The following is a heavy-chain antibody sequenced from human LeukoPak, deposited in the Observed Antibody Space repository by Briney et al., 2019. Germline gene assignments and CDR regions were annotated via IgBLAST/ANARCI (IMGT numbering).Heavy chain of an antibody. CDR2: ISSSGTNI. CDR3: ARSSTTYYYDTSSHY. CDR1: GFTFSSYS. V-gene: IGHV3-48*04. Sequence: GGSLRLSCAASGFTFSSYSMNWVRQAPGKGLEWVSYISSSGTNIYYADSEKGRFTISRDNAKNSLYLQMNSLRAEDTAVYYCARSSTTYYYDTSSHYWGQGTLVTVSS. J-gene: IGHJ4*02. D-gene: IGHD3-22*01.